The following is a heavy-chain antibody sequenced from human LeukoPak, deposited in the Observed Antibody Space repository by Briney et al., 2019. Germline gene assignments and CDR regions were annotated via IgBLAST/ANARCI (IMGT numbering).Heavy chain of an antibody. CDR1: GFTFSSYW. Sequence: GGPLRLSCAASGFTFSSYWMIWVRQAPGRGRAWVANIKQDGSENYYVASVTARFTISRYNAQNSLYLQMNSLRAEDTAVYYCAGDRASEYYYYYGMDVWGKGTTVTVSS. V-gene: IGHV3-7*03. CDR2: IKQDGSEN. CDR3: AGDRASEYYYYYGMDV. D-gene: IGHD3-10*01. J-gene: IGHJ6*04.